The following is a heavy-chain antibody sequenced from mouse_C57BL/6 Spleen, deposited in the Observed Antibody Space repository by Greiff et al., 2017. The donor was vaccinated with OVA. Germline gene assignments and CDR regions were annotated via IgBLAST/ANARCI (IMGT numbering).Heavy chain of an antibody. D-gene: IGHD2-4*01. CDR2: FHPYNDDT. V-gene: IGHV1-47*01. Sequence: VKLVESGAELVKPGASVKMSCKASGYTFTTYPIEWMKQNHGKSLEWIGNFHPYNDDTKYNEKFKGKATLTVEKSSSTVYLELSRLTSDDSAVYYCARRHYDYDVGLAYWGQGTLVTVSA. CDR3: ARRHYDYDVGLAY. J-gene: IGHJ3*01. CDR1: GYTFTTYP.